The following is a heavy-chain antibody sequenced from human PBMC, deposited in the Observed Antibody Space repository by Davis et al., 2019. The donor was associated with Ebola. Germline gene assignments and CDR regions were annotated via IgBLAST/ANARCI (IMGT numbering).Heavy chain of an antibody. J-gene: IGHJ3*02. CDR3: AKDTSNIWFDI. Sequence: GGSLRLSCAGSGFTFGNYAMTWARQAPGKGLEWVSTLGTSADTYYADSVRGRFTISRDNSKNTLYLQMNGLRVEDTAIYYCAKDTSNIWFDIWGQGTNVTVSS. V-gene: IGHV3-23*01. CDR1: GFTFGNYA. D-gene: IGHD1-26*01. CDR2: LGTSADT.